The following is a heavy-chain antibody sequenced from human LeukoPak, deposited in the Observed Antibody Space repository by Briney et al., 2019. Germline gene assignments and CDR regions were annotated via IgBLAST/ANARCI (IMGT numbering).Heavy chain of an antibody. V-gene: IGHV3-33*06. CDR1: GFTFSSYG. J-gene: IGHJ4*02. CDR2: IWYDGSNK. D-gene: IGHD6-13*01. Sequence: PGRSLRLSCAASGFTFSSYGMHWVRQAPGKGLEWVAVIWYDGSNKYYADSVKGRFTISRDNSKNTLYLQMNSLRAEDTAVYYCAKEDIGIAAADYFDYWGQGTLVTVSS. CDR3: AKEDIGIAAADYFDY.